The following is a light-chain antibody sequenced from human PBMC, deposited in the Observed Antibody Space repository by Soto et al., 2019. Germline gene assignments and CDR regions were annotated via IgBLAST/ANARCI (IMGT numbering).Light chain of an antibody. V-gene: IGKV1-9*01. CDR1: QAISSH. J-gene: IGKJ5*01. CDR2: AAS. CDR3: QQLNAYPIT. Sequence: IQLTQSPSSLSASVGDRVTITCRASQAISSHLAWYQQEPGKAPNLLIYAASTLQSGVPSRFSGSGFGTDFTLTISSLQPEEFATYYCQQLNAYPITFGQGTRLEIK.